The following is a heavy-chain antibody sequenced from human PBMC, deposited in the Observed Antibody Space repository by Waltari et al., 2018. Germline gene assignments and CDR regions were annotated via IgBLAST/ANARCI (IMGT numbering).Heavy chain of an antibody. Sequence: QVQLQQWGAGLLKPSETLSLPCAVYGGSFSGYYWSWIRQPPGKGLEWIGEINHSGSTNYNPSLKSRLTLSVDTSKNQFSLNLSSVTVADTAVYYCASAYYYDSSGYAAWGQGTLVTVSS. J-gene: IGHJ5*02. D-gene: IGHD3-22*01. CDR3: ASAYYYDSSGYAA. V-gene: IGHV4-34*01. CDR1: GGSFSGYY. CDR2: INHSGST.